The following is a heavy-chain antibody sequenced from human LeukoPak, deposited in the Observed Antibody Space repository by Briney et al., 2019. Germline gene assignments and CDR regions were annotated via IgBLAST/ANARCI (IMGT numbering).Heavy chain of an antibody. D-gene: IGHD3-10*01. Sequence: ASVKVPCKTSGFYFIGYYMHWVRQAPGQGLDWMGWINLQSGGTKYAQKFQDRVTMTSDTSISTAYMDLSRLRSDDTAVYYCATDPGHSGMDYWGQGSLVTVSS. CDR1: GFYFIGYY. J-gene: IGHJ4*02. CDR3: ATDPGHSGMDY. V-gene: IGHV1-2*02. CDR2: INLQSGGT.